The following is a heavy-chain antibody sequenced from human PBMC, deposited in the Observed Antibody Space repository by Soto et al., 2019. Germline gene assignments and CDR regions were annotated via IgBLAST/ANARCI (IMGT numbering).Heavy chain of an antibody. J-gene: IGHJ4*02. V-gene: IGHV1-3*01. CDR2: INAGNGDT. Sequence: ASVKVSCKASGYTFTRYAMHWVSQAPGQRIEWMGWINAGNGDTKYSQKFQDRVTITRDTSASTAYMELSSLRSEDTAVYYCARASHHFSSTSCYALEHKAFDYWGQGTLVTVSS. CDR3: ARASHHFSSTSCYALEHKAFDY. CDR1: GYTFTRYA. D-gene: IGHD2-2*01.